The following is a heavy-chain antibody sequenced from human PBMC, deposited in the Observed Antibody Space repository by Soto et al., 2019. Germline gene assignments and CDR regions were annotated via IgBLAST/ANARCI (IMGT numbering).Heavy chain of an antibody. D-gene: IGHD6-6*01. CDR3: ARERPDGARLDP. V-gene: IGHV4-30-4*01. CDR1: GGSISSGDYY. Sequence: QVQLQESGPGLVKPSQTLSLTCTVSGGSISSGDYYWSWIRQPSGKGLEWIGYIYHSGSTYYNPSLKSRVTISVDTSKNQFSLKLSSVTAADTAVYYCARERPDGARLDPWGQGTLVTVSS. CDR2: IYHSGST. J-gene: IGHJ5*02.